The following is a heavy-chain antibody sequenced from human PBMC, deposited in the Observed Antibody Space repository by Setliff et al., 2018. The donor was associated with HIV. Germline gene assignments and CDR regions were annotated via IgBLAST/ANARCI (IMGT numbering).Heavy chain of an antibody. D-gene: IGHD6-13*01. CDR2: IIPIFGTA. V-gene: IGHV1-69*13. J-gene: IGHJ6*02. CDR3: ARDFPPPDYSSSWAHLYYHYGMDV. Sequence: GASVKVSCKASGGTFSTYAISWVRQAPGQGLEWMGGIIPIFGTANYDQRFQGRVTITADETTSTAYMELSSLRSEDTAVYFCARDFPPPDYSSSWAHLYYHYGMDVWGQGTTVTVSS. CDR1: GGTFSTYA.